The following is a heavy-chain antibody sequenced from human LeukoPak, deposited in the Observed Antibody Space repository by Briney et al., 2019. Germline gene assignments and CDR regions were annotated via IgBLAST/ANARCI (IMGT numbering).Heavy chain of an antibody. CDR1: GFTVSSNY. CDR2: IYSGGST. CDR3: AKVGPYYYGSGSYVY. Sequence: GGSLRLSCAASGFTVSSNYMSWVRQAPGKGLEWVSVIYSGGSTYYADSVKGRFTISRDNSKNTLYLQMNSLRAEDTAVYYCAKVGPYYYGSGSYVYWGQGTLVTVSS. D-gene: IGHD3-10*01. V-gene: IGHV3-53*01. J-gene: IGHJ4*02.